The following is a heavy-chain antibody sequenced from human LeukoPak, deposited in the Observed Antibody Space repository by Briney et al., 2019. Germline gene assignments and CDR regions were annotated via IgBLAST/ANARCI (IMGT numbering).Heavy chain of an antibody. CDR3: AKVSSSYYGSGSARGYFDY. J-gene: IGHJ4*02. CDR2: ISYEGSKK. D-gene: IGHD3-10*01. CDR1: GFTFSDSG. Sequence: GGSLRLSCAASGFTFSDSGMHWVRQAPGKGLEWVAIISYEGSKKYYADSVKGRFTISRDNSKNTLFLQLNSLRVEDTAVYYCAKVSSSYYGSGSARGYFDYWGQGTLVTVSS. V-gene: IGHV3-30*18.